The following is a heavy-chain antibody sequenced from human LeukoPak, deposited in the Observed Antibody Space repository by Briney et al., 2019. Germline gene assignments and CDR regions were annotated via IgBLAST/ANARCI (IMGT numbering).Heavy chain of an antibody. CDR3: AKTKAEMAARPVYGY. V-gene: IGHV3-23*01. Sequence: GGSLRLSCAASGFTFSSYAMSWVRRAPGKGLEWVSGISGSGGSTYYADSGKGRFTISRDNSKNTLYLQMNSLRVEDTAVYYCAKTKAEMAARPVYGYWGQGTLVTVSS. J-gene: IGHJ4*02. D-gene: IGHD6-6*01. CDR2: ISGSGGST. CDR1: GFTFSSYA.